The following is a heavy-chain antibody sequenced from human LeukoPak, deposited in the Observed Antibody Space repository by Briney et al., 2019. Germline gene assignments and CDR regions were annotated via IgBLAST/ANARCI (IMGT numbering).Heavy chain of an antibody. J-gene: IGHJ4*02. Sequence: SGGSLRLSCAASGFTVSSNYMSWVRQAPGKGLEWVSVIYSGGSTYYADSVKGRFTISRDNSKNTLYLQMNSLRAEDTAVYYCARGSSGSYGELYFDYWGLGTLVTVSS. CDR1: GFTVSSNY. D-gene: IGHD1-26*01. CDR3: ARGSSGSYGELYFDY. CDR2: IYSGGST. V-gene: IGHV3-66*01.